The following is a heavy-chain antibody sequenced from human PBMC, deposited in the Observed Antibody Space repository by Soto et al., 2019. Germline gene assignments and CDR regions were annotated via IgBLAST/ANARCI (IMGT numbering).Heavy chain of an antibody. CDR2: INPNSGGT. D-gene: IGHD4-17*01. J-gene: IGHJ4*02. V-gene: IGHV1-2*04. CDR3: ARGNDYGDYRPVDY. Sequence: RASVKVSCKASGYTFTGYYMHWVRQAPGQGLEWMGWINPNSGGTNYAQKFQGWVTMTRDTSISTAYMELSRLRSDDTAVYYCARGNDYGDYRPVDYWGRGTLVTVSS. CDR1: GYTFTGYY.